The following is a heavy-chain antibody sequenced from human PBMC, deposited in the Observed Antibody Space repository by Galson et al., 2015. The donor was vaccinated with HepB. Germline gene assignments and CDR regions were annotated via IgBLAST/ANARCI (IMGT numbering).Heavy chain of an antibody. CDR1: GYTFASYG. V-gene: IGHV7-4-1*02. Sequence: SVKVSCKASGYTFASYGFGWVRQAPGQGLEWMGWINTNTGNPTYAQGFTGRFVFSLDTSVSTAYLQISSLKAEDTAVYYCVREGGMGWYYFDFWSQGTLLTVSS. D-gene: IGHD6-19*01. CDR2: INTNTGNP. CDR3: VREGGMGWYYFDF. J-gene: IGHJ4*02.